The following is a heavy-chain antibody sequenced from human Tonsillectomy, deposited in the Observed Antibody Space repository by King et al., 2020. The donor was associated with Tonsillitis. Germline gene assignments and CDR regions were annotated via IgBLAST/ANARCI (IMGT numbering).Heavy chain of an antibody. D-gene: IGHD6-19*01. V-gene: IGHV4-61*02. CDR3: AGVVAVAATGRFDY. CDR1: GGSISSGSYY. CDR2: ISTSGST. Sequence: VQLQESGPGLVKPSQTLSLTCTVSGGSISSGSYYWSWIRQPAGKGLEWIGRISTSGSTNYNPSLKSRVTIPVDTSKNQFSLKLSSVTAADTAVYYCAGVVAVAATGRFDYWGQGTLVTVSS. J-gene: IGHJ4*02.